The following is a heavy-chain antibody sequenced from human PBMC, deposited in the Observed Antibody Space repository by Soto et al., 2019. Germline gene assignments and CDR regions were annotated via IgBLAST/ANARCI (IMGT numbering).Heavy chain of an antibody. CDR2: IYYSGST. D-gene: IGHD3-9*01. V-gene: IGHV4-59*08. CDR3: ASGASNSDILTGYYTDPAFDY. J-gene: IGHJ4*02. CDR1: GGSISSYY. Sequence: PSETLSLTCTVSGGSISSYYWSWIRQPPGKGLEWIGYIYYSGSTNYNPSLKSRVTISVDTSKNQFSLKLSSVTAADTAVYYCASGASNSDILTGYYTDPAFDYWGQGTLVTVSS.